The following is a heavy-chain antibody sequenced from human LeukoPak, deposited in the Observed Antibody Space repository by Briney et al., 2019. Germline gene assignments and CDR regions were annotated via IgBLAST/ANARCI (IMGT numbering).Heavy chain of an antibody. J-gene: IGHJ3*02. Sequence: GGSLRLSCAASGFTFDDYAMHWVRQAPGKGLEWVSGISWNSGSIGYADAVKGRFTISRDNAKNSLYLQMNSLRAEDTALYYCAKDRRPVTMVQGVIITAAFDIWGQGTMVTVSS. V-gene: IGHV3-9*01. D-gene: IGHD3-10*01. CDR2: ISWNSGSI. CDR1: GFTFDDYA. CDR3: AKDRRPVTMVQGVIITAAFDI.